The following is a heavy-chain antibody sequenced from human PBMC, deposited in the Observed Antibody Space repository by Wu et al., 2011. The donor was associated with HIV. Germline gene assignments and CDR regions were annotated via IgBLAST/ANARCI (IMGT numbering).Heavy chain of an antibody. CDR1: GYTFTNSG. Sequence: QVQLVQSGAEVKKPGASVKVSCKASGYTFTNSGINWVRQAPGQGLEWMGRISAYNGDTNYAQKFQGRVTMTTDTSTSTAYMELRSLRSDDTAFYYCARDDSSGWPEGFDYWGQGTLVT. CDR3: ARDDSSGWPEGFDY. V-gene: IGHV1-18*01. J-gene: IGHJ4*02. CDR2: ISAYNGDT. D-gene: IGHD6-19*01.